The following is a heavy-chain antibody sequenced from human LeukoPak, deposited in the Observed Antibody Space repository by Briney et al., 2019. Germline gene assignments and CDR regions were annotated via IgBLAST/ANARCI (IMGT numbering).Heavy chain of an antibody. V-gene: IGHV4-34*01. CDR1: GGSFSGYY. D-gene: IGHD6-13*01. CDR3: ARRSAAAGTDY. Sequence: PSETLSLTCAVYGGSFSGYYWSWIRQPPGKGLEWIGEINHSGSTNYNPSLKSRVTISVDTSKNQFSLKLSSVTAADTAVYYCARRSAAAGTDYWGQGTLVTVSS. CDR2: INHSGST. J-gene: IGHJ4*02.